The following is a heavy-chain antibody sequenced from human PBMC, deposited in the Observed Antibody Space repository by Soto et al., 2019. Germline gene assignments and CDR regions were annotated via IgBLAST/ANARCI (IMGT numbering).Heavy chain of an antibody. V-gene: IGHV1-69*01. Sequence: QVQLVQSGAEVKKPGSSVKVSCKASGGTFSSYAISWVRQAPGQGLEWMGGIIPIFGTANYAQKFQGRVTITADESTSTAYMELSSLRSEDTAVYYCVRPTKDIVVVPAAIDGPNYYYYGMDVWGQGTAVTVSS. CDR2: IIPIFGTA. D-gene: IGHD2-2*01. CDR1: GGTFSSYA. J-gene: IGHJ6*02. CDR3: VRPTKDIVVVPAAIDGPNYYYYGMDV.